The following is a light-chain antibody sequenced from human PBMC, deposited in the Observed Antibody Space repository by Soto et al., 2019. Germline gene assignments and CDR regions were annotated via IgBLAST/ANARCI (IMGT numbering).Light chain of an antibody. CDR3: QKYGSSLS. J-gene: IGKJ5*01. CDR2: GAS. Sequence: EIVLTQSPGTLSLSPGERATLSCRASQSVSSSYLAWYQQKPGQAPRLLIYGASSRATGIPDRFSGSGSGTAFTLTISRLEPEDFAVYYCQKYGSSLSFGQGTRLEIK. CDR1: QSVSSSY. V-gene: IGKV3-20*01.